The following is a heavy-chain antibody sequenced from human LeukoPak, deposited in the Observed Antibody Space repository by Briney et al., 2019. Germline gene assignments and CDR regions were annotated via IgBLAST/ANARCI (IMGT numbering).Heavy chain of an antibody. J-gene: IGHJ4*02. CDR2: INHSGST. CDR3: AREENDFWSGYYSFAKNRAFDY. CDR1: GGSFSGYY. V-gene: IGHV4-34*01. Sequence: SETLSLTCAVYGGSFSGYYWSWIRQPPGKGLEWIGEINHSGSTNYNPSLKSRVTISVDTSKNQFSLKLSSVTAADTAVYYCAREENDFWSGYYSFAKNRAFDYWGQGTLVTVSS. D-gene: IGHD3-3*01.